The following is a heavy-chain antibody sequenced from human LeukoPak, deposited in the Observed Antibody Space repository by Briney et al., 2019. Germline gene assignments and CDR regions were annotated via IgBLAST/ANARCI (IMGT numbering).Heavy chain of an antibody. CDR2: IIPIFGTA. D-gene: IGHD3-22*01. CDR3: ARDKFGEENYYDSSGSLDY. J-gene: IGHJ4*02. Sequence: SVKVSFKASGGTFSSYAISWVRQAPGQGLEWMGRIIPIFGTANYAQKFQGRVTITTDESTSTAYMELSSLRSEDAAVYYCARDKFGEENYYDSSGSLDYWGQGTLVTVSS. V-gene: IGHV1-69*05. CDR1: GGTFSSYA.